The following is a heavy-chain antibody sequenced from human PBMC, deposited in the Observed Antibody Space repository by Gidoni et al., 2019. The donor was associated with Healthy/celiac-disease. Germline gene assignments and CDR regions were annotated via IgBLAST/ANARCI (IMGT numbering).Heavy chain of an antibody. CDR1: GRSISSGGYS. D-gene: IGHD2-15*01. CDR2: IYYSGST. CDR3: ARDYEYCSGGSCYSPGWFDP. J-gene: IGHJ5*02. V-gene: IGHV4-31*03. Sequence: QVQLQESGPGLVKPSQTLSLTCTVSGRSISSGGYSWSWIRQHPGKGLEWIGYIYYSGSTYYNPSLKSRVTISVDTSKNQFSLKLSSVTAADTAVYYCARDYEYCSGGSCYSPGWFDPWGQGTLVTVSS.